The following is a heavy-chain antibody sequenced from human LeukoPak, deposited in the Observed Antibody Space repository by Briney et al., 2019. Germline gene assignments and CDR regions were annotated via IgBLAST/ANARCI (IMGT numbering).Heavy chain of an antibody. CDR1: GFSFSRYW. Sequence: GGSLRLSCEASGFSFSRYWMSWVRQAPVRGLEWVANIKPDGSEIYYVDSVKGRFTISRDNAKNAVYLHMDSLRAEDTAVYYCARDLMGWDLHYFDYWGQGTLVTVSS. V-gene: IGHV3-7*01. CDR2: IKPDGSEI. CDR3: ARDLMGWDLHYFDY. D-gene: IGHD1-26*01. J-gene: IGHJ4*02.